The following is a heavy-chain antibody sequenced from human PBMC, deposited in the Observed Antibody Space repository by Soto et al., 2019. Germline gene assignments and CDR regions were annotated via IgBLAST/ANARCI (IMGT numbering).Heavy chain of an antibody. D-gene: IGHD6-6*01. Sequence: GASVKVSCKASGYTFTSYGISWVRQAPGQGLEGMGWISAYNGNTNYAQKLQGRVTMTTDTSTSTAYMELRSLRSDDTAVYYCARHCSSIAARQTSDYYYGMDVWGQGTTVTVSS. CDR1: GYTFTSYG. V-gene: IGHV1-18*01. J-gene: IGHJ6*02. CDR2: ISAYNGNT. CDR3: ARHCSSIAARQTSDYYYGMDV.